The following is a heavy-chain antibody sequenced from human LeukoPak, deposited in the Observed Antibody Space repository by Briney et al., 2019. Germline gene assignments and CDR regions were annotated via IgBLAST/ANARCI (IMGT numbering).Heavy chain of an antibody. J-gene: IGHJ5*02. D-gene: IGHD2-2*01. Sequence: ASVKVSCKASGGTFSNYAISWVRQAPGQGLEWMGGIIPVFGTENYAQNFQGRVTITADKSTTTAFMELSSLRYGDTAVYFCARERYCSSTNCSNDNWFDRWGQGTLVTVSS. CDR2: IIPVFGTE. CDR1: GGTFSNYA. CDR3: ARERYCSSTNCSNDNWFDR. V-gene: IGHV1-69*06.